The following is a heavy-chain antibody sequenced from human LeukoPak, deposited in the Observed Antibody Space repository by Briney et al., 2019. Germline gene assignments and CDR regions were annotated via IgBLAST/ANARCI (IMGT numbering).Heavy chain of an antibody. CDR2: IKQDGSEK. D-gene: IGHD5-18*01. Sequence: GGSLRLSCEASGLTFSSYWMSWVRRAPGEGLEWVPNIKQDGSEKYYVDSEKDRFTISRDNAKNSLYLQMYSLRAEDTAVYYCARGGGYSYGSFDYWGQGTLVTVSS. CDR3: ARGGGYSYGSFDY. CDR1: GLTFSSYW. J-gene: IGHJ4*02. V-gene: IGHV3-7*01.